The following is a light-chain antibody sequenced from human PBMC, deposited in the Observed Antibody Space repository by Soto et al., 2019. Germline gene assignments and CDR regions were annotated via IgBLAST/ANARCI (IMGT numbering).Light chain of an antibody. J-gene: IGLJ1*01. CDR3: SSYTGGNPSCV. Sequence: QSALTQPPSASGSPGQSVTISCTGTSSDVGGYDYVSWYQQHPGKAPKLMIYEVTIRPSGVSDRFSGSKSGNTASLTVFGLQAEDDAEYYGSSYTGGNPSCVLGTGTKVTAL. CDR1: SSDVGGYDY. CDR2: EVT. V-gene: IGLV2-8*01.